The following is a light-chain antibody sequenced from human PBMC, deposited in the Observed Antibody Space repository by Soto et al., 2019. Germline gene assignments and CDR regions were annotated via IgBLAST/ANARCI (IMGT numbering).Light chain of an antibody. Sequence: QSALTQPPSASGSPGQSVTISCTGTSSDVGGYNYVSWYQQHPDKAPKLMIYEVSKRPSGVPDRFSGSKSGNTASLTVSGLQAEDAADYYCSSYAGSNNLGVFGGGTKLTVL. CDR1: SSDVGGYNY. CDR2: EVS. CDR3: SSYAGSNNLGV. J-gene: IGLJ2*01. V-gene: IGLV2-8*01.